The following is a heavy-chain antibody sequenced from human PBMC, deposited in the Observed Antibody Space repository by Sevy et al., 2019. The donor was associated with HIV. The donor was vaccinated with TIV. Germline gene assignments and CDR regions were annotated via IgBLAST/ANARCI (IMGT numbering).Heavy chain of an antibody. Sequence: GGSLRPSCAASGFTFSKYSMSWVRQPPGKGLEWVSTLSFGCGEINHADSVKGRFTISRDNSKNSLYLQMNNLRAEDTAVYYCAREGCTKPHDYWGQGTLVTVSS. D-gene: IGHD2-8*01. CDR3: AREGCTKPHDY. CDR1: GFTFSKYS. CDR2: LSFGCGEI. J-gene: IGHJ4*02. V-gene: IGHV3-23*01.